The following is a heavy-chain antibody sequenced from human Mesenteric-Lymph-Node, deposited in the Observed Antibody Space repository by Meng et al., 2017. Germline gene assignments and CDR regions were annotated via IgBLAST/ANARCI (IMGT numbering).Heavy chain of an antibody. D-gene: IGHD2-15*01. CDR1: GDSITSGDYS. CDR2: IYHGVNI. V-gene: IGHV4-30-2*01. CDR3: VRDTRRGGGWFDP. Sequence: QVQLQESGSGLVRPPQPLSLTCSVSGDSITSGDYSWTWIRQPPGKGLEWIGYIYHGVNIYYTPSLRSRVTISVDKSRSQFSLKLTSVSAADTAVYYCVRDTRRGGGWFDPWGQGTLVTVSS. J-gene: IGHJ5*02.